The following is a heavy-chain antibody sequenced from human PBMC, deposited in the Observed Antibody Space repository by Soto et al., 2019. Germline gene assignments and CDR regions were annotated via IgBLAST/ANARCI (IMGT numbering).Heavy chain of an antibody. V-gene: IGHV3-53*01. J-gene: IGHJ4*02. Sequence: GGSLRLSCAVSGFAVSHNHMSWVRQAPGKGLEWVSAIYSGGSTYYADSVKGRFTISRDNSKNTLYLQMNSLRAEDTAVYYCARARSTAAGLFDYWGLGTLVTVSS. CDR3: ARARSTAAGLFDY. CDR1: GFAVSHNH. D-gene: IGHD6-13*01. CDR2: IYSGGST.